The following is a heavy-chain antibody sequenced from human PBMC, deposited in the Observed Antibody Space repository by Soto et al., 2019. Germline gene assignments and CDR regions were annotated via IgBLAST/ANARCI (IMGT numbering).Heavy chain of an antibody. CDR3: ARDQVTTNY. D-gene: IGHD1-1*01. Sequence: EGSLRLSCAASGFIVSDKYMSWVRQAPGKGLEWVSVIYSDDSTYYADSVKGRFAISRDNSRNTLYLQMNSLRVDDTAVYYCARDQVTTNYWGQGTLVTVSS. J-gene: IGHJ4*02. CDR1: GFIVSDKY. CDR2: IYSDDST. V-gene: IGHV3-53*01.